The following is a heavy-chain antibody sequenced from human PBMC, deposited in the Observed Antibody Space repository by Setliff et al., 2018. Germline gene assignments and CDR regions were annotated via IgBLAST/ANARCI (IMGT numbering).Heavy chain of an antibody. V-gene: IGHV1-69*05. CDR1: GATFSSHG. J-gene: IGHJ6*03. D-gene: IGHD3-22*01. CDR3: VREGVDSRSSTDYRYYMDV. Sequence: RASVKVSCKASGATFSSHGISWVRQAPGQRLEWMGGTIPMFGTTEYAQKFQGRLTIITDESTNTAFMQLSSLRSDDTAVYYCVREGVDSRSSTDYRYYMDVWGKGTTVTVSS. CDR2: TIPMFGTT.